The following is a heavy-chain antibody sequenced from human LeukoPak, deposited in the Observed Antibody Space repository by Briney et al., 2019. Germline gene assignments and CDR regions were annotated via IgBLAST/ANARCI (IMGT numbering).Heavy chain of an antibody. Sequence: PGGSLRLSCAASGFTFSSYTMSWVRQAPGKGLEWVSTITTSDGNTYYADSVKGRFTISRDNSKNTLYLQMNDLRAEDTAMYYCVRGWGSNVYASAFDVWGQGTMVTVSS. D-gene: IGHD2-8*01. CDR3: VRGWGSNVYASAFDV. CDR1: GFTFSSYT. CDR2: ITTSDGNT. J-gene: IGHJ3*01. V-gene: IGHV3-23*01.